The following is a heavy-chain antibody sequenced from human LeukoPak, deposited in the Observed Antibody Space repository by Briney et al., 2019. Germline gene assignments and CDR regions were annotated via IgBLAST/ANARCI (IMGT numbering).Heavy chain of an antibody. CDR2: IYYSGST. CDR1: GGSISSSSYY. Sequence: SETLSLTCTVSGGSISSSSYYWGWIRQPPGKGLEWIGSIYYSGSTYYNPSLKSRVTISVDTSKNQFSLKLSSVTAADTAVYYCARDRIGYCSGGSCYSPLLPFDYWGQGTLVTVSS. CDR3: ARDRIGYCSGGSCYSPLLPFDY. J-gene: IGHJ4*02. V-gene: IGHV4-39*07. D-gene: IGHD2-15*01.